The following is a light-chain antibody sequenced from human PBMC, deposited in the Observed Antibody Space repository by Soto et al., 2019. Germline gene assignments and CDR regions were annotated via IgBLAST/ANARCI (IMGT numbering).Light chain of an antibody. V-gene: IGKV1-9*01. J-gene: IGKJ4*01. CDR2: AAS. Sequence: IQLTQSPSSLSASVGDRVTITCRASQGISSFLAWFQRKPGKAPKLLIYAASTLQSGVPSRFSGSGSGTDFTLTISSLQPEDFATYYCQQLNSYPLTFGGGTKVEIK. CDR3: QQLNSYPLT. CDR1: QGISSF.